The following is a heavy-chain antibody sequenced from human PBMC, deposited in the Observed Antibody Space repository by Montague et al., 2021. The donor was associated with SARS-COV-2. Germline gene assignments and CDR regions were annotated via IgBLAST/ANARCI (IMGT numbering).Heavy chain of an antibody. CDR2: LYYSGVT. CDR1: GGSINAYY. V-gene: IGHV4-59*08. Sequence: SETLSLTCTVAGGSINAYYWTWIRQPPGKGLDWIGFLYYSGVTNYNPSLKSRVTMSLDTSKNQFSLSLSSVTAADTAVYYCARGGTRDIVLVPSALDYWGRGIPVTVSS. J-gene: IGHJ4*02. D-gene: IGHD2-2*01. CDR3: ARGGTRDIVLVPSALDY.